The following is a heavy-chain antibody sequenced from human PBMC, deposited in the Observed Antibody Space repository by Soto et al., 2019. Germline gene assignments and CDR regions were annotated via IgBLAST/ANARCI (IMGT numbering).Heavy chain of an antibody. Sequence: ASVKVSCKASGYTFTSYGISWVRQAPGQGLEWMGWISAYNGNTKYAQKLQGRVTMTTDTSTSTAYMELRSLGSDDTAVYYCGKTPKRAAAERDYYYYGMDVWGQGTTVTVSS. CDR2: ISAYNGNT. CDR1: GYTFTSYG. V-gene: IGHV1-18*01. D-gene: IGHD6-13*01. CDR3: GKTPKRAAAERDYYYYGMDV. J-gene: IGHJ6*02.